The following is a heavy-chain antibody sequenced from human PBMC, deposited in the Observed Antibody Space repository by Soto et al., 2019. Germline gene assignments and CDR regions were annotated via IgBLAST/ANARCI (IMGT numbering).Heavy chain of an antibody. J-gene: IGHJ5*02. Sequence: SETLSLTCAVYGGSFSGYYWSWIRQPPGKGLEWIGEINHSGSTNYNPSLKSRVTISVDTSKNQFSLKLSSVTAADTAVYYCARIRVAAAGTNWFDPWGQGTLVTVSS. CDR3: ARIRVAAAGTNWFDP. D-gene: IGHD6-13*01. V-gene: IGHV4-34*01. CDR1: GGSFSGYY. CDR2: INHSGST.